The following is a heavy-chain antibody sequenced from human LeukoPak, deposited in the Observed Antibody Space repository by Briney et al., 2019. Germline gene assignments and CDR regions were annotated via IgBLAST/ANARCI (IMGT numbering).Heavy chain of an antibody. CDR1: GFTFSSYS. D-gene: IGHD3-10*01. Sequence: PGGSLRLSCAASGFTFSSYSMNWIRQAPGKGLEWVSSISSSTSYMYYADSVKGRFTISKDNAKNSLYLQMNSLRAEDTAVYYCARAGGSTASHSDYWGQGTLVTVSS. CDR2: ISSSTSYM. J-gene: IGHJ4*02. CDR3: ARAGGSTASHSDY. V-gene: IGHV3-21*01.